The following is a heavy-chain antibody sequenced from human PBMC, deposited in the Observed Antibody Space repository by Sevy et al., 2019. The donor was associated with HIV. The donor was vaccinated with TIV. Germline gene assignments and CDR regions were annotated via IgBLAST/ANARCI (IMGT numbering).Heavy chain of an antibody. CDR1: GFTFSKYS. J-gene: IGHJ4*02. Sequence: GGSLRLSCAASGFTFSKYSMSWVRQPPGKGLEWVSTLSFVCGEINYADSVKGRVTISRDNSKSSGYLQMNNLRPEDTAVYYCAREGCTKPHDYWGQGTLVTVSS. CDR3: AREGCTKPHDY. V-gene: IGHV3-23*01. D-gene: IGHD2-8*01. CDR2: LSFVCGEI.